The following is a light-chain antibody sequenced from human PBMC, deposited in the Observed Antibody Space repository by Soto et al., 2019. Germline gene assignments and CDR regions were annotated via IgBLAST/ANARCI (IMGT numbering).Light chain of an antibody. CDR3: LQYDSSRT. CDR1: QSVMSRF. CDR2: GTS. V-gene: IGKV3-20*01. J-gene: IGKJ1*01. Sequence: EIVLTQSPGTLSLSPGERATLSCRASQSVMSRFLAWYQQKSGQAPRLLIYGTSIRAAGIPDRFSGSGSGTDFTLTISRLEPEDFAVYYCLQYDSSRTFGQGTKVKMK.